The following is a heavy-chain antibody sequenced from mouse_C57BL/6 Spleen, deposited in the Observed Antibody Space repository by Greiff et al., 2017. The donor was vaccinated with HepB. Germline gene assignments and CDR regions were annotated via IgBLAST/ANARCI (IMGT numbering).Heavy chain of an antibody. CDR1: GYTFTDYY. J-gene: IGHJ4*01. CDR2: INPNNGGT. Sequence: VQLQQSGPELVKPGASVKISCKASGYTFTDYYMNWVKQSHGKSLEWIGDINPNNGGTSYNQKFKGKATLTVDKSSSTDYMELRSLTSEDSAVYYCASSPFLGAMDYWGQGTSVTVSS. CDR3: ASSPFLGAMDY. D-gene: IGHD4-1*01. V-gene: IGHV1-26*01.